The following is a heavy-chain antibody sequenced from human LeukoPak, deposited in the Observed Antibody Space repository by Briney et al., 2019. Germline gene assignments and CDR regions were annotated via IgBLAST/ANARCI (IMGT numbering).Heavy chain of an antibody. CDR1: GGSISSSSYY. CDR3: ARHRWRDYYYYYYMDV. CDR2: IYYSGST. Sequence: PSETLSLTCTVSGGSISSSSYYWGWVRQPPGKGLEWIGSIYYSGSTYYNPSLKSRVTISVDTSKNQFSLKLSSVTAADTAVYYCARHRWRDYYYYYYMDVWGKGTTVTVSS. J-gene: IGHJ6*03. D-gene: IGHD3-3*01. V-gene: IGHV4-39*01.